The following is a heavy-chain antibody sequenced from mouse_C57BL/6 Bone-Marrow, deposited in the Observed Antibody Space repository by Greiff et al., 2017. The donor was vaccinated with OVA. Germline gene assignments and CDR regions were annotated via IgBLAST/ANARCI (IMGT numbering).Heavy chain of an antibody. J-gene: IGHJ1*03. CDR1: GFSLTSYG. V-gene: IGHV2-5*01. CDR2: IWRGGST. D-gene: IGHD2-3*01. Sequence: VQLQQSGPGLVQPSQSLSITCTVSGFSLTSYGVHWVRQSPGKGLEWLGVIWRGGSTDYNAAFMSRLSITKDNSKSQVFFKMNSLQADDTAIYYCAKTLDGYYVWYFDVWGTGTTVTVSS. CDR3: AKTLDGYYVWYFDV.